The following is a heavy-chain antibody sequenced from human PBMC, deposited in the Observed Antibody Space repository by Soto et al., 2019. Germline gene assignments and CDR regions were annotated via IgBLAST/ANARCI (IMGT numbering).Heavy chain of an antibody. CDR1: GYTFTYRY. CDR2: ITPFNGNT. Sequence: SVKVSCKASGYTFTYRYLHWVRQAPGQALEWMGWITPFNGNTNYAQKFQDRVTITRDRSMSTAYMELSSLRSEDTAMYYCASYFGYSGSYYDYYGMDVWGQRTTVTVSS. V-gene: IGHV1-45*02. J-gene: IGHJ6*02. D-gene: IGHD1-26*01. CDR3: ASYFGYSGSYYDYYGMDV.